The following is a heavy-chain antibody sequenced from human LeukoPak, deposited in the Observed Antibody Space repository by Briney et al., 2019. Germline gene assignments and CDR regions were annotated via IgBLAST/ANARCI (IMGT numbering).Heavy chain of an antibody. D-gene: IGHD3-22*01. V-gene: IGHV3-48*03. CDR2: ISSSGSTI. CDR3: ARDYYDSSGPIDY. J-gene: IGHJ4*02. Sequence: GGSLRLSCAASGFTFSSYEMNWVRQAPGKGLEWVSYISSSGSTIYYADSVKGRFTISRDNAKNSLYLQMNSLRAEDTVVYYCARDYYDSSGPIDYWGQGTLVTVSS. CDR1: GFTFSSYE.